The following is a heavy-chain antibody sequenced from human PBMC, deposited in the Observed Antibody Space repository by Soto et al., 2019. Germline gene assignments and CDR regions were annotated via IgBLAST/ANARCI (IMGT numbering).Heavy chain of an antibody. J-gene: IGHJ4*02. D-gene: IGHD3-22*01. CDR2: ISGSGGST. V-gene: IGHV3-23*01. CDR1: GFTFSSYA. Sequence: EVQLLESGGGLVQPGGSLRLSCAASGFTFSSYAMSWVRQAPGKGLEWVSAISGSGGSTYYADSVKGRFTISRDNSKNTLYLQMNSLRAEDTAVYYCAKDVAMIVVVTPSYFDYWGQGTLVTVSS. CDR3: AKDVAMIVVVTPSYFDY.